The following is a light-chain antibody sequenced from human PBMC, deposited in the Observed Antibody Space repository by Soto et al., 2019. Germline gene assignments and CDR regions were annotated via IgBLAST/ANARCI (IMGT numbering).Light chain of an antibody. V-gene: IGLV2-14*01. CDR2: DVS. CDR1: SSDVGGYNY. Sequence: QSALTQLAPVSGSPGQSITISSTGTSSDVGGYNYVSWYQQHPGKAPKLMIYDVSNRPSGVSNRFSGSKSGNTASLTISGLQAEDEADYYCSSYTSSSTYVFGTGTKLTVL. J-gene: IGLJ1*01. CDR3: SSYTSSSTYV.